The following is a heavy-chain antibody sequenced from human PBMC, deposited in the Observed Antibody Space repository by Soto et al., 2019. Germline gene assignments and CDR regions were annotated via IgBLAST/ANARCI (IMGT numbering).Heavy chain of an antibody. V-gene: IGHV4-30-4*01. CDR1: GGSISSGDYY. J-gene: IGHJ6*02. CDR2: IYYSGST. Sequence: SETLSLTCTVSGGSISSGDYYWSWIRQPPGKGLEWIGYIYYSGSTYYNPSLKGRVTISVDTSKNQFSLKLSSVTAADTAVYYCARDRGTPRDYYYYGMDVWGQGTTVTVSS. CDR3: ARDRGTPRDYYYYGMDV. D-gene: IGHD3-10*01.